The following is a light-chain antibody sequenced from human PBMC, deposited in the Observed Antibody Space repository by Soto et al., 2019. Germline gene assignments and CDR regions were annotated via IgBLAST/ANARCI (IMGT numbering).Light chain of an antibody. CDR2: GAS. CDR1: QSLRSSY. V-gene: IGKV3-20*01. J-gene: IGKJ2*01. CDR3: HSQQFAESSLYT. Sequence: DIVLTQSPVTLSLSPGERATLSCKASQSLRSSYLAWYQQKPGQAPRLLMYGASNRAAGFPDRFSGSGSGTDFSLTISILEPEDFAVYYCHSQQFAESSLYTFGQGTKVDIK.